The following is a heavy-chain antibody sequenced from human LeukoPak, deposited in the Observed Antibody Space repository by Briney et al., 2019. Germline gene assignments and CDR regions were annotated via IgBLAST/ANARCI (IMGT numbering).Heavy chain of an antibody. CDR1: GFTFSSYW. CDR2: IKEDGSEK. Sequence: GGSLRLSCAASGFTFSSYWVSWVRQAPGEGLEWGASIKEDGSEKYYVDSVKGRFTISRDNGKNSLYLQMNSLRAEDTAVYYCARTLAARHTSGYIDYWGQGTLVTVSS. J-gene: IGHJ4*02. V-gene: IGHV3-7*01. D-gene: IGHD3-22*01. CDR3: ARTLAARHTSGYIDY.